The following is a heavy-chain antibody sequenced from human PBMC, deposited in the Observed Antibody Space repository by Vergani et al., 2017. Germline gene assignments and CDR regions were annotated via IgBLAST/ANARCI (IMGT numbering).Heavy chain of an antibody. Sequence: EVQLLESGGDLVQPGGSLRLSCAASGFTFIMHAMSWVRQAPGKGLERVSTLSASDRRTHYADSVKGRFTISRDISKNTLFLHMNSLRPEDTAVYYCAKVGRSEVAGTFGAFDIWGQGTMVTVSS. J-gene: IGHJ3*02. D-gene: IGHD6-19*01. CDR3: AKVGRSEVAGTFGAFDI. V-gene: IGHV3-23*01. CDR1: GFTFIMHA. CDR2: LSASDRRT.